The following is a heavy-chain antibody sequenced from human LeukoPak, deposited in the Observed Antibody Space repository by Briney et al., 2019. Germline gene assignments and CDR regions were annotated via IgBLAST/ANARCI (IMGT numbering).Heavy chain of an antibody. J-gene: IGHJ4*02. CDR3: AKDLFVAAAGPLWFDY. CDR2: ISGDGGST. V-gene: IGHV3-43*02. D-gene: IGHD6-13*01. Sequence: PGGSLRLSCAASGFTFDDYAMHWVRQAPGKGLEWVSLISGDGGSTYYADSVKGRFTISRDNSKNSLYLQMDSLRIEDTALYYCAKDLFVAAAGPLWFDYWGQGTLVTVSS. CDR1: GFTFDDYA.